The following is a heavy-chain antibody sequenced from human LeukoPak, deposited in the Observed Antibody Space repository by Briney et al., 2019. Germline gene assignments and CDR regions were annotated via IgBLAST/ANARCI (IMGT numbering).Heavy chain of an antibody. CDR2: IYPGDSDT. Sequence: GESLKISCKGSGYSFTSYWIGWVRQMPGKGLEWMGIIYPGDSDTRYSPSFQGQVTISADKSISTAYLQWCSLKASDTAMYYCARMYDSSGPIPHDAFDIWGQGTMVTVSS. CDR1: GYSFTSYW. V-gene: IGHV5-51*01. J-gene: IGHJ3*02. D-gene: IGHD3-22*01. CDR3: ARMYDSSGPIPHDAFDI.